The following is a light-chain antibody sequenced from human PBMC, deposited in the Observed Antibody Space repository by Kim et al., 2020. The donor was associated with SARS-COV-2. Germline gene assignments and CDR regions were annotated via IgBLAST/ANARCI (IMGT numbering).Light chain of an antibody. CDR1: QSVLHSSNNENH. CDR3: QQYYTIPLT. J-gene: IGKJ4*01. CDR2: WAS. V-gene: IGKV4-1*01. Sequence: ATINCKSSQSVLHSSNNENHLAWYQQRPGQPPNLLIYWASARESGVPDRFSGSGSGTDFTLTISSLQAEDVAIYYCQQYYTIPLTFGGGTKVDIK.